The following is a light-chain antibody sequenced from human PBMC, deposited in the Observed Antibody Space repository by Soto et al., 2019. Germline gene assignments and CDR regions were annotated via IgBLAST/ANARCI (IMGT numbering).Light chain of an antibody. J-gene: IGKJ4*01. CDR1: QSITTY. CDR2: AAS. CDR3: QQIYSAPLF. V-gene: IGKV1-39*01. Sequence: DIQMTQSPSSLSASVGDRVTITCRASQSITTYLNWYRQKPGKAPKLLIYAASSLQSGVPSGFSGSGSETEFTLSISSLLSEDCATYFCQQIYSAPLFLGVGTKVDI.